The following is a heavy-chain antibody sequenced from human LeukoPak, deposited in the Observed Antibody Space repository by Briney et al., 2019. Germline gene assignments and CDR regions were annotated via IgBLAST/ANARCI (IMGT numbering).Heavy chain of an antibody. CDR3: AREDYYDRHFDY. D-gene: IGHD3-22*01. J-gene: IGHJ4*02. V-gene: IGHV4-39*07. CDR2: IYYSGST. Sequence: SETLSLTCTVSGGSISSSSYYWGWIRQPPGKGLEWIGSIYYSGSTYYNPSLKSRVTISVDTSKNQFSLKLSSVTAADTAVYYCAREDYYDRHFDYWGQGTLVTVSS. CDR1: GGSISSSSYY.